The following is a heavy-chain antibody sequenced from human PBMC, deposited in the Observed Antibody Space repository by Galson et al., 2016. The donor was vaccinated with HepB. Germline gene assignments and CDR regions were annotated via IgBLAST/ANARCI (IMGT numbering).Heavy chain of an antibody. Sequence: PALVKPTQTLTLTCSFSGFSLSAGGVTVGWFRQPPGKALEWVAVIYWDDDKRYSPPLKSRLMVSKDTAKNQVVLTMTDMDSADTATYYCAHRPTGSLFCDSRGQGILVTVSS. J-gene: IGHJ4*02. V-gene: IGHV2-5*02. D-gene: IGHD3-3*01. CDR3: AHRPTGSLFCDS. CDR1: GFSLSAGGVT. CDR2: IYWDDDK.